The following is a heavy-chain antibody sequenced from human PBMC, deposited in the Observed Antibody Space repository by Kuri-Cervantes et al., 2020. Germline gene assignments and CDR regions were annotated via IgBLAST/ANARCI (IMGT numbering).Heavy chain of an antibody. Sequence: GGSLRLSCAASGFTFSSYAMSWVRQAPGKGLEWVAVISYDGSNKYYADSVKGRFTISRDNSKNTLYLQMNSLRAEDTAVYYCARGVRGVQPLFDYWGQGTLVTVSS. CDR1: GFTFSSYA. J-gene: IGHJ4*02. D-gene: IGHD3-10*01. CDR2: ISYDGSNK. V-gene: IGHV3-30-3*01. CDR3: ARGVRGVQPLFDY.